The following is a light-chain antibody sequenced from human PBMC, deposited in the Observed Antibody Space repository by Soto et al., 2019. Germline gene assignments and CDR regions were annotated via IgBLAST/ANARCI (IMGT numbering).Light chain of an antibody. Sequence: QAVVTQPPSASGTPGQRVTISCSGSSSNIGSNTVNWYQKFPGTAPKLLIYSSILRPSGVPDRFSGSKSGTSASLAISGLQSEDEADYYCAAWDDRLNGVVFGGGNKLTVL. CDR1: SSNIGSNT. CDR3: AAWDDRLNGVV. CDR2: SSI. J-gene: IGLJ2*01. V-gene: IGLV1-44*01.